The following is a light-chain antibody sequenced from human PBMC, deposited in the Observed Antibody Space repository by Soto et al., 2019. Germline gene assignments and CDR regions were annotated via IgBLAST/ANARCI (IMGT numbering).Light chain of an antibody. Sequence: EIVMTQSPATLSVSPGERATLSCRASQSVSGDLAWYQQKHGQAPRLLIYGASTRATGIPARFSGSGSGIEFTFSLSSLQSEDSAVYYCQQYNKWPRTFGQGTTVEIK. V-gene: IGKV3-15*01. J-gene: IGKJ1*01. CDR1: QSVSGD. CDR3: QQYNKWPRT. CDR2: GAS.